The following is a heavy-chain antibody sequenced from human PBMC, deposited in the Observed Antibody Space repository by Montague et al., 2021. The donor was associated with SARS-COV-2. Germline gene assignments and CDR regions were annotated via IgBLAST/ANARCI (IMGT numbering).Heavy chain of an antibody. CDR1: GHSISRRAHY. J-gene: IGHJ4*02. D-gene: IGHD2-21*02. CDR2: IHYIGNT. CDR3: ARLLPDGTVVATDIPFDS. Sequence: SETLSLTCNVYGHSISRRAHYRAWIAQPSGKGPVSIGSIHYIGNTYYNPSLESRVTISVDTSENQFSLKLRSVIAADTAVHYCARLLPDGTVVATDIPFDSWGQGTLVTVSS. V-gene: IGHV4-39*01.